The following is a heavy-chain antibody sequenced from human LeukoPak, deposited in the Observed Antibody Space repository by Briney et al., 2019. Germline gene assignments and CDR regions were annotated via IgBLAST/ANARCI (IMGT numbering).Heavy chain of an antibody. CDR1: GFAFSSYA. V-gene: IGHV3-23*01. Sequence: GGSLRLSCAASGFAFSSYAMSWVRQAPGKGLEWFSCIRGSGATTFHADSAKGRFTISRDNSKNTLYLQMNGLRSEDTAVYYCAQGARADTFWYFDLWGRGTLVTVSS. D-gene: IGHD3-16*01. CDR3: AQGARADTFWYFDL. J-gene: IGHJ2*01. CDR2: IRGSGATT.